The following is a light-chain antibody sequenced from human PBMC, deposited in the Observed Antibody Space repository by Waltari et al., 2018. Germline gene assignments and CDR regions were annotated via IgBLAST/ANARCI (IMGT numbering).Light chain of an antibody. V-gene: IGKV3-20*01. CDR3: QQYGSSSWT. Sequence: EIVLTQSPGTLSLSPGERATLSYRASQSVSSSYLAWYQQKPGQAPRLLIYGASSRATGIPDRFSGSGSGTDFTLTISRLEPGDFAVYYCQQYGSSSWTFGQGTKVEIK. CDR1: QSVSSSY. CDR2: GAS. J-gene: IGKJ1*01.